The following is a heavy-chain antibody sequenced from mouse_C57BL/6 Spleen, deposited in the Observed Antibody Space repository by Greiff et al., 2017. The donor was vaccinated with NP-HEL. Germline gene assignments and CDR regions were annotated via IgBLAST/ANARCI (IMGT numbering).Heavy chain of an antibody. CDR3: ARETAQATWFAY. CDR1: GYSFTDYN. J-gene: IGHJ3*01. D-gene: IGHD3-2*02. CDR2: INPNYGTP. Sequence: FQLQQSGPELVKPGASVKISCKASGYSFTDYNRNWVKQSNGKSLGWIGVINPNYGTPSYNQRFKGKATLTVDQSSSTAYMQLNSLTSEDSAVYYCARETAQATWFAYWGQGTLVTVSA. V-gene: IGHV1-39*01.